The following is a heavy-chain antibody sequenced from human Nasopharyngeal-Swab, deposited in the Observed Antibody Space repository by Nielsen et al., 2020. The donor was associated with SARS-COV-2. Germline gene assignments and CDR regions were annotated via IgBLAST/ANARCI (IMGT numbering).Heavy chain of an antibody. CDR2: SGST. Sequence: SGSTNYNPSLKSRVTISVDTSKNQFSLKLSSVTAADTAVYYCAKNGNGYSYGSYYMDVW. CDR3: AKNGNGYSYGSYYMDV. V-gene: IGHV4-59*01. D-gene: IGHD5-18*01. J-gene: IGHJ6*03.